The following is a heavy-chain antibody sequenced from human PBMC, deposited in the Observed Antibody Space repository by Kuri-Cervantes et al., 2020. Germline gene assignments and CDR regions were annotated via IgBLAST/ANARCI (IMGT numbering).Heavy chain of an antibody. D-gene: IGHD3-22*01. V-gene: IGHV1-69*13. J-gene: IGHJ1*01. CDR1: GYTFTSYG. Sequence: SVKVSCKASGYTFTSYGISWVRQAPGQGLEWMGGIIPIFGTANYAQKFQGRVTITADESTSTAYMELSSLRSEDTAVYYCARGDYYDSSGYYLEYFQHWGQGTLVTVSS. CDR2: IIPIFGTA. CDR3: ARGDYYDSSGYYLEYFQH.